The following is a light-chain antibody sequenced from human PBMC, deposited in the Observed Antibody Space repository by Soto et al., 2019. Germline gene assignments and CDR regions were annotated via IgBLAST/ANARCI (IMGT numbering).Light chain of an antibody. Sequence: QSVLTQPASVSGSPGQSITISCTGTSSDVGSYNLVSWYQQHPGKAPRLMIYEVSKRPSGVSNRFSGSKSGNTASLTFSGLQAEDEADYYCCSYAGSSPYVFGTGTKVTVL. CDR2: EVS. V-gene: IGLV2-23*02. J-gene: IGLJ1*01. CDR3: CSYAGSSPYV. CDR1: SSDVGSYNL.